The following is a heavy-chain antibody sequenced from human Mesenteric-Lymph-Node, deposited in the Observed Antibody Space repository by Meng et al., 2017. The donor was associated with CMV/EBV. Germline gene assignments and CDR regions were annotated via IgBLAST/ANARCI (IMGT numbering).Heavy chain of an antibody. CDR2: MNPNSGNT. J-gene: IGHJ4*02. CDR1: GYTFTSYD. V-gene: IGHV1-8*01. CDR3: ARGRVGELRQPPLADY. D-gene: IGHD3-10*01. Sequence: SVKVSCKASGYTFTSYDINWVRQATGQGLEWMGWMNPNSGNTGYAQKFQGRVTMTRNTSISTAYMELRSLRSDDSAVYYCARGRVGELRQPPLADYWGQGTLVTVSS.